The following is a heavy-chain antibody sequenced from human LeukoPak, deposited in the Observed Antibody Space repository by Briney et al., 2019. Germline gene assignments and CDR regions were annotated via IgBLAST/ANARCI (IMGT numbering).Heavy chain of an antibody. CDR2: IYYNGNT. J-gene: IGHJ6*03. Sequence: PSETLSLTCTVSGGSITSYHWSWIRQTPGKGVEWVDNIYYNGNTNYNPSLESRVTISVDTSKKQFSLKLSSVTAADTAVYWCARRRTTGLSGYMDVWGKGTTVTVSS. D-gene: IGHD2-2*01. CDR1: GGSITSYH. CDR3: ARRRTTGLSGYMDV. V-gene: IGHV4-59*08.